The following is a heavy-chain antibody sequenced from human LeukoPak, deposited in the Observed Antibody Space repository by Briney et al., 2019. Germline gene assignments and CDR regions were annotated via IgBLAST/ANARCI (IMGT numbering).Heavy chain of an antibody. CDR1: GGSISSYY. Sequence: PSETLSLTCTVSGGSISSYYWSWIRQPPGKGLEWIGYIYYSGSTNYNPSLKSRVTISVDTSKNQFSLKLSSVTAADTAVYYCARQAYYGSGSLDYWGQGTLVTVSS. V-gene: IGHV4-59*08. D-gene: IGHD3-10*01. CDR2: IYYSGST. CDR3: ARQAYYGSGSLDY. J-gene: IGHJ4*02.